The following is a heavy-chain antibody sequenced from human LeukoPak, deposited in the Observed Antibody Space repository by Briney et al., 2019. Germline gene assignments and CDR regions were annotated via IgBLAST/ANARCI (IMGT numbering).Heavy chain of an antibody. CDR1: GYTLTELS. CDR3: ARSGYSSSWYFFDY. D-gene: IGHD6-13*01. V-gene: IGHV1-24*01. Sequence: ASVKVSCKVSGYTLTELSMHWVRQAPGKGLEWMGGFDPEDGETIYAQKFQGRVTMTEDTSTDAAYMELSSLRSEDTAVYYCARSGYSSSWYFFDYWGQGTLVTVSS. CDR2: FDPEDGET. J-gene: IGHJ4*02.